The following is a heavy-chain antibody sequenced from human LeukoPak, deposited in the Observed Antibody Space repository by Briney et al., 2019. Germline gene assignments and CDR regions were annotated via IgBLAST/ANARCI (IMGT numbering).Heavy chain of an antibody. CDR3: ARDFDEYGSGSYFPTDY. CDR1: GNSFGDYY. J-gene: IGHJ4*02. Sequence: PSETLSLTCTVSGNSFGDYYWSWIRQPAGKGLEWIGRIYTSGSTTYNPSLKSRVTMSVDTSKSQFSLNLMSVTAADTAVYYCARDFDEYGSGSYFPTDYWGQGTLVTVSS. D-gene: IGHD3-10*01. V-gene: IGHV4-4*07. CDR2: IYTSGST.